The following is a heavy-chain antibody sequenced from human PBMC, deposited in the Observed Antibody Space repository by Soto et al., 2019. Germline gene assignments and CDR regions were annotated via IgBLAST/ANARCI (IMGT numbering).Heavy chain of an antibody. V-gene: IGHV4-39*01. Sequence: SQTLSFPCTLSGGSISSRSHYWVWIRQPPGKGLERFGRISYSGSTYYTPSLKSRVTISVDTSKNQFSLKLSSVTSADTAVYDGARGEMATKLIDYWGQRSRGSVSS. J-gene: IGHJ4*02. D-gene: IGHD5-12*01. CDR2: ISYSGST. CDR3: ARGEMATKLIDY. CDR1: GGSISSRSHY.